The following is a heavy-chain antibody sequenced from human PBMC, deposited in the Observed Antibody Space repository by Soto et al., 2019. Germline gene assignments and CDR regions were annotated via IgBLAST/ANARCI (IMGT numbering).Heavy chain of an antibody. J-gene: IGHJ6*02. CDR3: AREIRRGYEYYYYGMDV. CDR2: ISSSSSYI. D-gene: IGHD5-12*01. CDR1: GFTFSSYS. V-gene: IGHV3-21*01. Sequence: GGSLRLSCAASGFTFSSYSMNWVRQAPGKGLEWVSSISSSSSYIYYADSVKGRFTISRDNAKNSLYLQMNSLRAEDTAVYYCAREIRRGYEYYYYGMDVWGQGTTVTV.